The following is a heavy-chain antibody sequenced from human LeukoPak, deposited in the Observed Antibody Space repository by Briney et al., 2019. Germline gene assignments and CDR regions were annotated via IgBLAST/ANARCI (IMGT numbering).Heavy chain of an antibody. V-gene: IGHV4-34*01. Sequence: PSETLSLTCAVYGGSFSGYYWSWIRQPPGKGLEWIGEINHSGSTNYNPSLKSRVTISVDTSKNQFSLKLSSVTAADTAVYYCARGHGRWGYDSSGYYYYYYYYGMDVWGQGTTVTVSS. CDR1: GGSFSGYY. CDR3: ARGHGRWGYDSSGYYYYYYYYGMDV. CDR2: INHSGST. J-gene: IGHJ6*02. D-gene: IGHD3-22*01.